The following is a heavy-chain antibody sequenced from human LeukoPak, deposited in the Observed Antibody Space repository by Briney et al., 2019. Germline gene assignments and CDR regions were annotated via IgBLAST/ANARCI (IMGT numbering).Heavy chain of an antibody. J-gene: IGHJ4*02. CDR3: ARDHVVDGLVFDY. CDR2: INQHGSER. Sequence: QSGGSLRLXCAASGFTFSSHWMSWVRQAPGKGLEWVANINQHGSERNYVDSVKGRFTISRDNAKSSLYLQMNSLRAEDTAIYYCARDHVVDGLVFDYWGQGTLVTVSS. V-gene: IGHV3-7*01. CDR1: GFTFSSHW. D-gene: IGHD2-15*01.